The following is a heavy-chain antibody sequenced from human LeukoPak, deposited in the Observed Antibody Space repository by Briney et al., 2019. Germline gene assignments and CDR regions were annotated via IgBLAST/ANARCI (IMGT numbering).Heavy chain of an antibody. D-gene: IGHD2-2*01. CDR2: IIPIFGTA. Sequence: GASVKVSCKASGGTFSSYAISWVRQAPGEGLEWMGGIIPIFGTANYAQKFQGRVTITTDESTSTAYMELSSLRSEGTAVYYCAKGYCSSTSCPFDYWGQGTLITVSS. CDR1: GGTFSSYA. CDR3: AKGYCSSTSCPFDY. J-gene: IGHJ4*02. V-gene: IGHV1-69*05.